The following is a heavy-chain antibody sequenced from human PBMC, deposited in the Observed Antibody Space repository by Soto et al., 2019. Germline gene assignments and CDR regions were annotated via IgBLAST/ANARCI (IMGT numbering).Heavy chain of an antibody. Sequence: PSETLSLTCTVSGGSISSYYWSWIRQPPGKGLEWIGYIYYSGCTNYNPSLKSRVTISVDTSKNQFSLKLSSVTAADTAVYYCARHIPNYSSSWYFDPWGQGTLVTVS. D-gene: IGHD6-13*01. CDR3: ARHIPNYSSSWYFDP. CDR2: IYYSGCT. J-gene: IGHJ5*02. V-gene: IGHV4-59*01. CDR1: GGSISSYY.